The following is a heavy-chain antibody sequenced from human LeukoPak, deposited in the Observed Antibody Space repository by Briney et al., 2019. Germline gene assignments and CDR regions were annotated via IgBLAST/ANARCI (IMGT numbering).Heavy chain of an antibody. CDR1: GFTFSRFA. Sequence: GGSLRLSCSASGFTFSRFAMHWVRQAPGKGLEYVSAISSNGGSTYYADSVKGRFTISRDNSKNTLYLQMSSLRAEDTAVYYCVKEETRIAVAGKNYFDYWGQGTLVTVSS. J-gene: IGHJ4*02. V-gene: IGHV3-64D*06. D-gene: IGHD6-19*01. CDR2: ISSNGGST. CDR3: VKEETRIAVAGKNYFDY.